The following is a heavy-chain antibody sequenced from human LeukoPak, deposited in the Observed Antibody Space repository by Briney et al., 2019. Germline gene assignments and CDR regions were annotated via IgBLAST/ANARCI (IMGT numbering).Heavy chain of an antibody. CDR3: AKGKLGYCSSTSCSFDY. CDR1: GFTFDDYA. J-gene: IGHJ4*02. V-gene: IGHV3-9*01. D-gene: IGHD2-2*01. CDR2: ISWNSGSI. Sequence: PGRSLRLSCAASGFTFDDYAMHWVRQAPGKGLEWVSGISWNSGSIGYADSVKGRFTISRDNAKNSLYLQMNSLRAEDTALYYCAKGKLGYCSSTSCSFDYWGQGTLVTVSS.